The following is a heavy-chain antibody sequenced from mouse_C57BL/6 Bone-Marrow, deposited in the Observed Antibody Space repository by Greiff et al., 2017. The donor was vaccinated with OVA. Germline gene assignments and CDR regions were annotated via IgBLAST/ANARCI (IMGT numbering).Heavy chain of an antibody. CDR1: GYTFTDYY. J-gene: IGHJ2*01. CDR3: AEGRLRNVDY. CDR2: INPYNGGT. D-gene: IGHD2-4*01. V-gene: IGHV1-19*01. Sequence: VQLQQSGPVLVKPGASVKMSCKASGYTFTDYYMNWVKQSHGKSLEWIGVINPYNGGTSYNQKFKGKATLTVDKSSSTAYMELNSLTSEDSAVYYCAEGRLRNVDYGGQGTTLTVSS.